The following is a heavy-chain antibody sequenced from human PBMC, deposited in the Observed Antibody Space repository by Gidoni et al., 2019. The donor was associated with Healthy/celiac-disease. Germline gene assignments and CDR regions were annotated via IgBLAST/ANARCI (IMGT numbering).Heavy chain of an antibody. CDR2: ISGSGGST. Sequence: EVQLLESGGGLVQRGGSLRLSWAASGFTFSSYAMSWVRQAPGKGLEWVSAISGSGGSTYYADSVKGRFTISRDNSKNTLYLQMNSLRAEDTAVYYCAKELYGSGSPNWFDPWGQGTLVTVSS. V-gene: IGHV3-23*01. CDR3: AKELYGSGSPNWFDP. J-gene: IGHJ5*02. D-gene: IGHD3-10*01. CDR1: GFTFSSYA.